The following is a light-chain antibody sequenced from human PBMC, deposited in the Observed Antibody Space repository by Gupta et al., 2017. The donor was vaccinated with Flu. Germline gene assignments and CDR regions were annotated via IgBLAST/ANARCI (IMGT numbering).Light chain of an antibody. Sequence: QSVLTQPPSVSGAPGQRVTISCIGTSSNIGAGFDVYWYQQLPGTAPKLLIYGNNNRPSGIPDRFSASKAGTSASLAITGLQTEDEADYYCQSNDNSLSGSKVFGGGTKLTVL. V-gene: IGLV1-40*01. J-gene: IGLJ3*02. CDR3: QSNDNSLSGSKV. CDR2: GNN. CDR1: SSNIGAGFD.